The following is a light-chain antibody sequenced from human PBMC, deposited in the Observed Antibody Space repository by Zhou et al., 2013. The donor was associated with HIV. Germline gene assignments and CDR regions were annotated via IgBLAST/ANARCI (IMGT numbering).Light chain of an antibody. CDR3: QQLNSFPLT. Sequence: AIQLTQSPSSLSASIGDRVNITCRASQDIFYLSSLVINRHQAKAPRVLVYDASTLQSGVSSRFSGSGSGADFTLTISGLQREDFAIYYCQQLNSFPLTFGQGSRLEI. CDR1: QDIFYL. CDR2: DAS. V-gene: IGKV1-13*02. J-gene: IGKJ5*01.